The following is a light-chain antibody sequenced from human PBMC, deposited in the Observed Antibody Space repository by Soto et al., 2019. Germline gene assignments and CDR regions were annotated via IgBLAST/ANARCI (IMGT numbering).Light chain of an antibody. CDR2: TAS. V-gene: IGKV1-39*01. Sequence: DIQMTQSPSSLSASVGDRVTLTCRESQSIRTYLNWYQQKQGKAPDLXIYTASNLESGVPSRFSGSGSGTDFTLTISSLQPEDFATYFCQQGYDTTITFGQGTRLEIK. CDR1: QSIRTY. J-gene: IGKJ5*01. CDR3: QQGYDTTIT.